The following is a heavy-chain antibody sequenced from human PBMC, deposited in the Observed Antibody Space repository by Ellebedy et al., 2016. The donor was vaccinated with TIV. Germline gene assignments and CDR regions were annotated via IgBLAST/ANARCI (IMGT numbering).Heavy chain of an antibody. CDR2: ISAYNGNT. V-gene: IGHV1-18*01. J-gene: IGHJ6*02. CDR3: ARDTHFGVVHDYYYYYGMDV. Sequence: ASVKVSCXASGYTFTSYGISWVRQAPGQGLEWMGWISAYNGNTNYAQKLQGRVTMTTDTSTSTAYMELRSLRSNDTAVYYCARDTHFGVVHDYYYYYGMDVWGQGTTVTVSS. D-gene: IGHD3-3*01. CDR1: GYTFTSYG.